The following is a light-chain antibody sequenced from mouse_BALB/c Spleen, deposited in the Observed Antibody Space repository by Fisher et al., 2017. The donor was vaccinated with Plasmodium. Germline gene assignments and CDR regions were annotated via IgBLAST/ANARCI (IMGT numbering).Light chain of an antibody. CDR2: RAN. Sequence: DIVMTQSPSSMYASLGERVTITCKASQDINRYLTWFQQKPGKSPKTLIYRANRLVDGVPSRFSGSGSGQDYSLTISNLEYEDMGIYYCLHYGEFPPTFGVGTTLEIK. CDR1: QDINRY. CDR3: LHYGEFPPT. V-gene: IGKV14-111*01. J-gene: IGKJ1*01.